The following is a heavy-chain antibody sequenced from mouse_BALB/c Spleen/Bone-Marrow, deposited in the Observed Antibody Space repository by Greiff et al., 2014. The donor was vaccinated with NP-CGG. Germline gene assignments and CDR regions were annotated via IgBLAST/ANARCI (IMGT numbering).Heavy chain of an antibody. CDR3: TRSYGSSYEYYFDY. V-gene: IGHV1-69*02. CDR2: IYPSDSYT. Sequence: QVQLKESGAELVRPGASVKLFCKASGYTFTSYWINWVKQRPGQGLEWIGNIYPSDSYTNYNQKFKDKATLTVDKSSSTAYMQLSSPTSEDSAVYYCTRSYGSSYEYYFDYWGQGTTLTVSS. J-gene: IGHJ2*01. CDR1: GYTFTSYW. D-gene: IGHD1-1*01.